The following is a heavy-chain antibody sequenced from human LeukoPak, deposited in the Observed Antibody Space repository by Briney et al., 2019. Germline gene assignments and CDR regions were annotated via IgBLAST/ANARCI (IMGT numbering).Heavy chain of an antibody. CDR2: INAGNGNT. Sequence: ASVKVSCKASGCTFTSYAMHWVRQAPGQRLEWMGWINAGNGNTKYSQKFQGRVTITRDTSASTADMELSSLRSEDTAVYYCARGVAGGEFDYWGQGTLVTVSS. CDR1: GCTFTSYA. D-gene: IGHD6-19*01. V-gene: IGHV1-3*01. CDR3: ARGVAGGEFDY. J-gene: IGHJ4*02.